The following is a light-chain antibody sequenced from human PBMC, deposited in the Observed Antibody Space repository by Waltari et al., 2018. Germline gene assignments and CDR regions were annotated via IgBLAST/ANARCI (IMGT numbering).Light chain of an antibody. CDR3: QNHERLPAT. J-gene: IGKJ1*01. Sequence: RASEAIENLLVRYQQQPAQALRVLLVAASIRATCVPGRVSGRGSGTDFRFTISRIEAGDFVVYYCQNHERLPATFGQGTKVEIK. V-gene: IGKV3-11*01. CDR2: AAS. CDR1: EAIENL.